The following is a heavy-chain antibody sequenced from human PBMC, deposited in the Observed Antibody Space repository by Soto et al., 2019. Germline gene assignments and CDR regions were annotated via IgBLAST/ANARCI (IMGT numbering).Heavy chain of an antibody. Sequence: SGPTLVNPTQTLTLTCTFSGFSFSTTGVAVGWIRQPPGKALEWLALIYWDDDKRYSPSLQSRLTITKDTSKKQVVLTMTNMDPVDTATYYCAHSFDYYDSNNYWSRWFDPWGQGTLVTVSS. CDR2: IYWDDDK. D-gene: IGHD3-22*01. V-gene: IGHV2-5*02. CDR1: GFSFSTTGVA. CDR3: AHSFDYYDSNNYWSRWFDP. J-gene: IGHJ5*02.